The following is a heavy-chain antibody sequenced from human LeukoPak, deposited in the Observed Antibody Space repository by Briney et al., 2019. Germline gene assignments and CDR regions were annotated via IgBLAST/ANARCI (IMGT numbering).Heavy chain of an antibody. CDR1: GFTFSSYA. J-gene: IGHJ6*02. CDR3: ARDLSSGRAGMDV. CDR2: ISGSDGST. Sequence: GGSLRLSCAASGFTFSSYAMSWVRQAPGKGLEWVSAISGSDGSTYHADSVKGRFTISRDNAKNSLYLQMNSLRAEDTAVYYCARDLSSGRAGMDVWGQGTTVTVSS. V-gene: IGHV3-23*01. D-gene: IGHD6-19*01.